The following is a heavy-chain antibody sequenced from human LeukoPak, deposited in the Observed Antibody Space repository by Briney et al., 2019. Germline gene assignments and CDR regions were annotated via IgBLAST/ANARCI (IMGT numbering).Heavy chain of an antibody. CDR1: GFTFSSYW. Sequence: GGSLRLSCAASGFTFSSYWMSWVRQAPGKGLEWVSAISGSGGSTYYADSVKGRFTISRDNSKNTLYLQMNSLRAEDTAVYYCASTRGVVVVIDYWGQGTLVTVSS. V-gene: IGHV3-23*01. CDR2: ISGSGGST. J-gene: IGHJ4*02. CDR3: ASTRGVVVVIDY. D-gene: IGHD2-15*01.